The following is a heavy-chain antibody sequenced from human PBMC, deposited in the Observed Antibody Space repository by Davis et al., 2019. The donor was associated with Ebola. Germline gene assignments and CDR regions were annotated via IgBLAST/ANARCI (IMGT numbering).Heavy chain of an antibody. J-gene: IGHJ6*02. D-gene: IGHD6-13*01. CDR1: GGSISSSSYY. V-gene: IGHV4-61*05. CDR3: ATSSSWYSTGMDV. Sequence: GSLRLSCTVSGGSISSSSYYWGWIRQPPGKGLEWIGYIYYSGSTNYNPSLKSRVTISVDTSKNQFSLKLSSVTAADTAVYYCATSSSWYSTGMDVWGQGTTVTVSS. CDR2: IYYSGST.